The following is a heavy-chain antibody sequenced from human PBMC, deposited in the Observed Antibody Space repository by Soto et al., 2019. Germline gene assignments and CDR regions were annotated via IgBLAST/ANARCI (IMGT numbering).Heavy chain of an antibody. CDR2: IYDSERT. CDR1: GASIRSDY. CDR3: ARQWDY. Sequence: QVQLQESGPGLVKPSETLSLTCAVSGASIRSDYWSWIRQIPGRGLEWIGYIYDSERTNYNPSLRSPVPISPDTSKTHFSLKVRSVTAADTAVYYCARQWDYWGQGMLVTVSS. J-gene: IGHJ4*02. V-gene: IGHV4-59*08.